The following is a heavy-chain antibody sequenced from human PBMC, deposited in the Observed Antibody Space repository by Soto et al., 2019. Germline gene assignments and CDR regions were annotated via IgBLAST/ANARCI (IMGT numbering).Heavy chain of an antibody. CDR3: ARVFSGSGDTSGYRHFDY. Sequence: GGSLRLSCAASGFSFGNHWISWVRQAPGKGLEWVANINQDESEKDYVDSVKGRFTISRDNANNLNYLQMTSLRAEDTAVYYCARVFSGSGDTSGYRHFDYWGQGTPVTVSS. CDR1: GFSFGNHW. V-gene: IGHV3-7*01. D-gene: IGHD2-15*01. J-gene: IGHJ4*02. CDR2: INQDESEK.